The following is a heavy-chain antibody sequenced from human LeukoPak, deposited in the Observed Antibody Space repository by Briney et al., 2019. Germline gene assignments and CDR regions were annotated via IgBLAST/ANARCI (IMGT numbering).Heavy chain of an antibody. CDR1: GFTLSTYA. CDR3: TTGGFDY. CDR2: ISGSGGST. V-gene: IGHV3-23*01. Sequence: GGPLRLFCAACGFTLSTYAMKWVRQAPGKGLEWVSTISGSGGSTSYADSVKGRFTISRDNSYNTLYLQMNNLSAEDTAIYYCTTGGFDYWAQGTLVTVSS. J-gene: IGHJ4*02. D-gene: IGHD1-14*01.